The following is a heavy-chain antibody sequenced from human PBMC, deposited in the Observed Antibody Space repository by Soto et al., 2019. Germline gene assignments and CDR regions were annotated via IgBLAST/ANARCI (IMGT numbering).Heavy chain of an antibody. CDR1: GGSISSYY. V-gene: IGHV4-59*01. J-gene: IGHJ4*02. CDR3: VRGNHLDD. Sequence: SETLSLTCTVSGGSISSYYCTRIRPPPGKGLEWIGYIYNTDSGSTNYNPSLRSRVTISRDMSKNQFSLKLSSVTAADTAVYYCVRGNHLDDWGQGALVSVSS. CDR2: IYNTDSGST.